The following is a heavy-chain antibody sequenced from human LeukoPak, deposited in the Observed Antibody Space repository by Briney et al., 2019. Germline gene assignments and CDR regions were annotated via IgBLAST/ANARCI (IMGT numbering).Heavy chain of an antibody. CDR1: GFTFSSYA. CDR2: ISYDGSNK. D-gene: IGHD2-2*01. V-gene: IGHV3-30-3*01. J-gene: IGHJ4*02. CDR3: ARGGKQDIVVVSTAKGYFDY. Sequence: PGGSLRLSCAASGFTFSSYAMHWVRQAPGKGLEWVAVISYDGSNKYSADSVRGRFTISRDNSKNTLYLQANSLRTEDTAVYFCARGGKQDIVVVSTAKGYFDYWGQGTLVTVSS.